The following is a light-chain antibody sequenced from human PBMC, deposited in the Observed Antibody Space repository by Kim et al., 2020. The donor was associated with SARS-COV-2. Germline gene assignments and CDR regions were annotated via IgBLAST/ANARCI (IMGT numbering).Light chain of an antibody. CDR3: QQYSRHWT. J-gene: IGKJ1*01. CDR2: DVS. CDR1: QSISTW. Sequence: PASIGDRLTIPCRASQSISTWLACYQQKPEKAPTLLISDVSRLEGGDPPRFSGSGSGTEFSLTITSLQPDDFATYYCQQYSRHWTFGQGTKVDIK. V-gene: IGKV1-5*01.